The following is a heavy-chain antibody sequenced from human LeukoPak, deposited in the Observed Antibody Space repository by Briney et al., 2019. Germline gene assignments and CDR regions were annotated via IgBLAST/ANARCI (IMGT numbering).Heavy chain of an antibody. D-gene: IGHD5/OR15-5a*01. V-gene: IGHV3-9*01. CDR1: GFTFDDYA. CDR3: AGLVYPDV. J-gene: IGHJ6*02. Sequence: GGSLRLSCAASGFTFDDYAMHWVRQAPGKGLEWVSGISWNSGSIGYADSVKGRFTISRDNSKNTLYLQMNSLRAEDTAVYYCAGLVYPDVWGQGTTVTVSS. CDR2: ISWNSGSI.